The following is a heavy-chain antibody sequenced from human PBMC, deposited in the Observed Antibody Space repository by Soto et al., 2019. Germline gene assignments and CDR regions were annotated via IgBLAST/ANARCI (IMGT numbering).Heavy chain of an antibody. V-gene: IGHV3-48*03. D-gene: IGHD4-17*01. CDR3: ASDGDYGRESRFDY. CDR2: IGGSDITI. Sequence: EVQLVESGGGLVHPGGSLRLSCAASGFTFSSYEMNWVRQAPGKGLEWISYIGGSDITIYYADSVKGRFTISRDNAKNSPYLQMNSLSDDDTAMYYCASDGDYGRESRFDYWGEGTLVTASS. CDR1: GFTFSSYE. J-gene: IGHJ4*02.